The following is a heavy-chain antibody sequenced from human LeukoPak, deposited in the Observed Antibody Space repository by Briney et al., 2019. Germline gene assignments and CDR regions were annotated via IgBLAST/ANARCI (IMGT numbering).Heavy chain of an antibody. CDR3: ARGSGWYLY. D-gene: IGHD6-19*01. CDR2: IYYSGGT. V-gene: IGHV4-59*01. CDR1: GGSISSYY. Sequence: SETLSLTCTASGGSISSYYWSWIRQPPGKGLEWIGYIYYSGGTNYNPSLKSRVTISVDTSRNQFSLKLSSVTAADTAVYYCARGSGWYLYWGQGTLVTVSS. J-gene: IGHJ4*02.